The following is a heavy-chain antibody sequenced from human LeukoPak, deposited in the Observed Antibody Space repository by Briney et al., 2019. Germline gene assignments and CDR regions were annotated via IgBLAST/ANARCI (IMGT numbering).Heavy chain of an antibody. Sequence: SETPSLTCTVSGGSISSYYWSWIRQPPGKGLEWIGYIYYSGSTNYNPSLKARVTISVDTSKNQFSLKLSSVTAADTAVYYCASGGYCSSTSCYKYAFDIWGQGTMVTVSS. V-gene: IGHV4-59*01. J-gene: IGHJ3*02. CDR3: ASGGYCSSTSCYKYAFDI. D-gene: IGHD2-2*02. CDR2: IYYSGST. CDR1: GGSISSYY.